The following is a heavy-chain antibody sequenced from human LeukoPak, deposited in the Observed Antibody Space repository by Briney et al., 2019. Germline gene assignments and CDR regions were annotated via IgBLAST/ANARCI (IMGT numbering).Heavy chain of an antibody. D-gene: IGHD3-22*01. Sequence: PGRSLRLSCAASGFTFSSYGMHWVRQAPGKGLEWVAVISYDGSNKYYADSVKGRFTISRDNSKNTLYLQMNSLRAEDTAVYYCAKDQHYYDSSGYYPIYWGQGTLVTVSS. CDR3: AKDQHYYDSSGYYPIY. CDR1: GFTFSSYG. CDR2: ISYDGSNK. V-gene: IGHV3-30*18. J-gene: IGHJ4*02.